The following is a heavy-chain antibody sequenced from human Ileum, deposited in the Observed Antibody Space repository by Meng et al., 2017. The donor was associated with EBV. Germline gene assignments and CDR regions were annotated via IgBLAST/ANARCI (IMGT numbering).Heavy chain of an antibody. CDR2: TSHSGST. J-gene: IGHJ4*02. CDR3: ASSDYYRSDY. CDR1: GGSISRGDW. V-gene: IGHV4-4*02. Sequence: VQPQESGPELGKPSETLSLPCAVSGGSISRGDWWSWVRQPPGKGLEWIGETSHSGSTNYSPSLKSRVTISLDKSKNQLSLKLNSVTAADTAVYYCASSDYYRSDYWGQGTLVTVSS. D-gene: IGHD3-22*01.